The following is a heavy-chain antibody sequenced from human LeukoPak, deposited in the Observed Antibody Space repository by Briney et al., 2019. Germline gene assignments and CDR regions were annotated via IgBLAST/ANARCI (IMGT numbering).Heavy chain of an antibody. CDR1: GGSSSSYY. V-gene: IGHV4-4*07. Sequence: SETLSLTSTGSGGSSSSYYWRWIRHRAGLGLIGIGRIYTSGRTNDNHSLESRVTMSVETCRNQFSLKLSSVTAADSVVYYCARDLEYYDFWSGYYPGAFDIWGQGTMVTVSS. CDR2: IYTSGRT. J-gene: IGHJ3*02. D-gene: IGHD3-3*01. CDR3: ARDLEYYDFWSGYYPGAFDI.